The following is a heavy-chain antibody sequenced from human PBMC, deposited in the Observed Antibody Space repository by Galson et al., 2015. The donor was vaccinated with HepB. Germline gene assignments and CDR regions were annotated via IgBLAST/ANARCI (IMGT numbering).Heavy chain of an antibody. V-gene: IGHV4-39*07. CDR1: GGSISSSSYY. CDR3: ARDGGVVAAKFQH. Sequence: TLSLTCTVSGGSISSSSYYWGWIRQPPGKGLEWIGSIYYSGSTYYNPSLKSRVTISVDTSKNQFSLKLSSVTAADTAVYYCARDGGVVAAKFQHWGQGTLVTVSS. J-gene: IGHJ1*01. D-gene: IGHD2-15*01. CDR2: IYYSGST.